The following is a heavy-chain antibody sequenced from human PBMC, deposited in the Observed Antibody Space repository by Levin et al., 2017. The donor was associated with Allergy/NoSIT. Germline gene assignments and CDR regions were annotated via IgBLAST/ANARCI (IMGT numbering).Heavy chain of an antibody. J-gene: IGHJ4*02. CDR2: INHDGSEK. Sequence: SCAASGFTFSTSWMDWVRQTPGKGLEWVATINHDGSEKSYVDSVKGRFTISRDNTKNSLYLQMNSLRGDDTAVYYCAWTRDYWGQGVLVTVSS. V-gene: IGHV3-7*04. CDR3: AWTRDY. CDR1: GFTFSTSW.